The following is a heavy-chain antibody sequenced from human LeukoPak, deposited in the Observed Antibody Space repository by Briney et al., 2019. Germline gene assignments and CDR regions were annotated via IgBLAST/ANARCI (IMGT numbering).Heavy chain of an antibody. Sequence: SETLSLTCTVSGGSISSYYWSWIRQPPGKGLEWIGYIYYSGSTNYNPSLKGRVTISVDTSKNQFSLKLSSVTAADTAVYYCARVGSSTSYYYYYGMDVWGQGTTVTVSS. J-gene: IGHJ6*02. CDR3: ARVGSSTSYYYYYGMDV. D-gene: IGHD2-2*01. CDR1: GGSISSYY. V-gene: IGHV4-59*01. CDR2: IYYSGST.